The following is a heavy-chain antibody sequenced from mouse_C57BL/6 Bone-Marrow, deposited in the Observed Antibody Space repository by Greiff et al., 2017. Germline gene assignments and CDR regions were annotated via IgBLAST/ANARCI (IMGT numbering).Heavy chain of an antibody. Sequence: QVQLQQSGAELVKPGASVKLSCKASGYTFTSYWMQWVKQRPGQGLEWIGEIDPSDSYTNYNQKFKGKATLTVDTSSSTAYMQLSSLTAEDSAVYYGARYYYGSSYGWFAYWGQGTLVTVSA. CDR3: ARYYYGSSYGWFAY. CDR2: IDPSDSYT. V-gene: IGHV1-50*01. D-gene: IGHD1-1*01. J-gene: IGHJ3*01. CDR1: GYTFTSYW.